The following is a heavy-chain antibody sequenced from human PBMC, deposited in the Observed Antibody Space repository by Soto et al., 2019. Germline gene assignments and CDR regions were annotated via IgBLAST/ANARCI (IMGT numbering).Heavy chain of an antibody. V-gene: IGHV3-23*01. J-gene: IGHJ1*01. CDR3: ARDRGTTTVTFDAFQH. CDR2: IIGSGDSA. CDR1: GFSFNSYS. Sequence: EVQLLESGGGLVQPGGSLRLCCAASGFSFNSYSMSWVRQAPGKGLEWVAGIIGSGDSAYYADSVKGRFTISRDNSKNTLSLQMNSLRAGDTAIYYCARDRGTTTVTFDAFQHWGQGTLVAVSS. D-gene: IGHD4-17*01.